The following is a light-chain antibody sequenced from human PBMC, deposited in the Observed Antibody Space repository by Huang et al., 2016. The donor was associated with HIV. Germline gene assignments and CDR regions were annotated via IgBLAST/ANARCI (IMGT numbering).Light chain of an antibody. J-gene: IGKJ4*01. CDR3: QQYYHNPLT. CDR2: WAS. Sequence: DIVMAQSPDSLTMSLGERATLNCRSSQSLFFSSNKRNYLAWYQKKPGQPPKLLISWASARESGVPDRFSGSGSGTDFTLTISSLQAEDVAVYYRQQYYHNPLTFGGGTKVEI. CDR1: QSLFFSSNKRNY. V-gene: IGKV4-1*01.